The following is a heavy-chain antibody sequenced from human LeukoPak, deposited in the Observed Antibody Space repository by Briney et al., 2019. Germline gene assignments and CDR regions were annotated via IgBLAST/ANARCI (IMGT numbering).Heavy chain of an antibody. Sequence: GGSLRLSCAASGFPFSDSWMTWVRQAPGKGPEWVAIIKQDGSEKFYVDSVKGRFTISRDNAKNSLDLQMSSLRAEDTAVYYCAGGSGWLITNWGQGTTVIVSS. V-gene: IGHV3-7*04. D-gene: IGHD6-19*01. J-gene: IGHJ4*02. CDR2: IKQDGSEK. CDR1: GFPFSDSW. CDR3: AGGSGWLITN.